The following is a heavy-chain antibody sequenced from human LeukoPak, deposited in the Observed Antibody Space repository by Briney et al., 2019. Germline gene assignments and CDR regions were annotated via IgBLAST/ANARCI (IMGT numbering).Heavy chain of an antibody. CDR1: GYSFTSYW. J-gene: IGHJ4*02. Sequence: GESLKISCKGSGYSFTSYWIGWVRQMPGKGLEWMGIIYPGDSDTRYSPSFQGQVTISADKSISTAYLQWSSLKASDTAMYYCASALRRDGYRFDYWGQGTLVTVSS. CDR3: ASALRRDGYRFDY. V-gene: IGHV5-51*01. D-gene: IGHD5-24*01. CDR2: IYPGDSDT.